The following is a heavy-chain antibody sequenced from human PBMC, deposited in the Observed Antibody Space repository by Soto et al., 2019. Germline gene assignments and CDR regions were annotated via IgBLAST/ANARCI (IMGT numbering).Heavy chain of an antibody. J-gene: IGHJ5*02. CDR2: VNPKTGDT. D-gene: IGHD1-1*01. Sequence: QVQLVQSGTEVKKPGASVTVSCKSSGYTFTDFYLHWLRQAPGQGLEWVGWVNPKTGDTKSSQRFQGRVAMSRDTSVRKAYIDLTSLTSDDTAMYYCATGTNGTTGWYHPWGQGTRVTVSS. CDR1: GYTFTDFY. CDR3: ATGTNGTTGWYHP. V-gene: IGHV1-2*02.